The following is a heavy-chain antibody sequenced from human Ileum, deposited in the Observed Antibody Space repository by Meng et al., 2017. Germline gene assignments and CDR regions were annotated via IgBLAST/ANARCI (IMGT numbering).Heavy chain of an antibody. D-gene: IGHD3-22*01. CDR2: ITHSVST. CDR1: GGSFSANY. CDR3: ASARYDN. Sequence: LQLQQWGAVLLKTSETLSLTCVVYGGSFSANYWTGIRQPPGKGLEWIGEITHSVSTNYRPSLKSRVTISVDTSKKQFSLKLTSVTAADTAVYYCASARYDNWGQGTLVTVSS. V-gene: IGHV4-34*01. J-gene: IGHJ4*02.